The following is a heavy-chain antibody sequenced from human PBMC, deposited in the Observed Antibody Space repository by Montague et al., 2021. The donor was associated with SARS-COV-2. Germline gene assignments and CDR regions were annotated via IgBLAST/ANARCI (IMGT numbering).Heavy chain of an antibody. Sequence: SETLSLTCTVSGDSISSYYWSWIRQPPGKGLEWIGYLYNSGSTKYNPSLKSRVTISVDTSKNQFSLKLSSVTAAGTAVYYCARLRRPDGYSYWFGPWGQGTLVTVSS. CDR3: ARLRRPDGYSYWFGP. V-gene: IGHV4-59*08. D-gene: IGHD5-24*01. J-gene: IGHJ5*02. CDR1: GDSISSYY. CDR2: LYNSGST.